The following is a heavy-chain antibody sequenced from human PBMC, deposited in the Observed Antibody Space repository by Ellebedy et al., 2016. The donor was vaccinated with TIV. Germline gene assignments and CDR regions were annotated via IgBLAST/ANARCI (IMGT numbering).Heavy chain of an antibody. V-gene: IGHV7-4-1*02. CDR3: ARNHYDFLTAYAHPPNY. CDR1: GYTFTSYA. CDR2: INTNTGNP. Sequence: AASVKVSCKASGYTFTSYAMIWVRQAPGQGLEWMGWINTNTGNPTYAQAFTGRFVFSLDTSVSTAYLQISSLKAEDTAVYYCARNHYDFLTAYAHPPNYWGQGTLVTVSS. J-gene: IGHJ4*02. D-gene: IGHD3-9*01.